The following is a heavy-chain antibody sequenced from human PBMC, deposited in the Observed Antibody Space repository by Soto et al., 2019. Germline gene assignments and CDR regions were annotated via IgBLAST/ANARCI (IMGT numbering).Heavy chain of an antibody. CDR1: GYTLTSYA. CDR2: INAGNGNT. CDR3: ARTDITMVRGVTYYMDV. D-gene: IGHD3-10*01. J-gene: IGHJ6*03. Sequence: ASVKVSCKASGYTLTSYAMRWVRQAPGQRPEWMGWINAGNGNTKYSQKFQGRVTITRDTSASTGYMELSSLRSEDTAVYYCARTDITMVRGVTYYMDVWGKGTTVTVSS. V-gene: IGHV1-3*01.